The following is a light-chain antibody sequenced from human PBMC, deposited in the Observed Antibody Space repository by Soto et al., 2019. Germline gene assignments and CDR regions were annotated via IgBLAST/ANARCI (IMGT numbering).Light chain of an antibody. V-gene: IGKV3-11*01. J-gene: IGKJ3*01. CDR1: QSVSSY. Sequence: ETVFSQSPSTLSLSPGERATLSCRASQSVSSYLAWYQQKPGQAPRLLIYDASNRATGIPARFSGSGSGTDFTLTISSLEPEDFAVYYCQQRSNWPRTFGPGTKVDIK. CDR3: QQRSNWPRT. CDR2: DAS.